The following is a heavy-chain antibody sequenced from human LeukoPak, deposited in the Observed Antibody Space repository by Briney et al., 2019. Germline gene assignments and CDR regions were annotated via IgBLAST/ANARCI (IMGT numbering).Heavy chain of an antibody. V-gene: IGHV1-46*01. Sequence: ASVKVSCKASGYSFSTHWMHWVRQAPGQGLEWMGIINPSGGSTTYAQKFRGRLTMTRDMSTSTVYMELSSLRSEDTAVYYCARGSRPVYNLLTGKRYFDYWGQGTLLTVSS. CDR1: GYSFSTHW. CDR3: ARGSRPVYNLLTGKRYFDY. CDR2: INPSGGST. J-gene: IGHJ4*02. D-gene: IGHD3-9*01.